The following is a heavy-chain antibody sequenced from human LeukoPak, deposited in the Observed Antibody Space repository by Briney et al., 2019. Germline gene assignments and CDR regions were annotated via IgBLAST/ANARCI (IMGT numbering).Heavy chain of an antibody. V-gene: IGHV4-59*08. CDR1: GGSISSYY. D-gene: IGHD6-6*01. CDR2: IYYSGST. J-gene: IGHJ1*01. Sequence: PSETLSLSCAVSGGSISSYYWSGIRQPPGKGLEWIGYIYYSGSTNYNPSLKSRVTMFEDKSKNQFSLRLSSVTVADTAVYYCATHCANSRSTSFQYWGQGSLVTVSS. CDR3: ATHCANSRSTSFQY.